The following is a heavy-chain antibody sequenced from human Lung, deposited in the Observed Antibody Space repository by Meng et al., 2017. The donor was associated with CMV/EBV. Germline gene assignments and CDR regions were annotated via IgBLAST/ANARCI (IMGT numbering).Heavy chain of an antibody. V-gene: IGHV3-48*04. CDR2: ISSGSSTI. Sequence: LTXVVSGFSFSSYSMNWVRQAPGKGLEWVSYISSGSSTIYYADSVKGRFTISRDNAKNSLYLQMNSLRAEDTAVYYCARGVGSSGYYPDYWGQGNLV. CDR3: ARGVGSSGYYPDY. J-gene: IGHJ4*02. CDR1: GFSFSSYS. D-gene: IGHD3-22*01.